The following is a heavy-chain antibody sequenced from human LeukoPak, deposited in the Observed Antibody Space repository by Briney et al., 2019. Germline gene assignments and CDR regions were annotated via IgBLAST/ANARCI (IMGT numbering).Heavy chain of an antibody. J-gene: IGHJ4*02. Sequence: GGSLRLSCAASGFTFSDYYMSWIRQAPGKGLEWVSYISSSGDTIYYADSVKGRFTISRDNAKNSLYLQVSSLRAEDTALYYCARDLPPGYYDSSGTGTNFDYWGQGTLVTVSS. D-gene: IGHD3-22*01. CDR3: ARDLPPGYYDSSGTGTNFDY. CDR2: ISSSGDTI. V-gene: IGHV3-11*01. CDR1: GFTFSDYY.